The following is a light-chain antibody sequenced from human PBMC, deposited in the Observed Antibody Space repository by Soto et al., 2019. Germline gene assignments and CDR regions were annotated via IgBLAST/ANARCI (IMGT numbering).Light chain of an antibody. Sequence: EIVLTQSPGTLSLSPGERAALSCRASQSVSSSSLAWYQQKPGQAPRLLVYGASSRATGVPDRFSGSGSGTDFTIIISSLRPEDFALYFCQQDGSSPQTFGQGTKVESK. CDR2: GAS. J-gene: IGKJ1*01. CDR1: QSVSSSS. V-gene: IGKV3-20*01. CDR3: QQDGSSPQT.